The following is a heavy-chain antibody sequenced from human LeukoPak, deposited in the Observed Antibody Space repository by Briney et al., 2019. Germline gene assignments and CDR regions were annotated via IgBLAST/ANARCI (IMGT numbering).Heavy chain of an antibody. Sequence: ASVKVSCKASGYTFTAYYIHWVRQAPGQGREWMAWINPNSGGTDYSQKFQGRVIMTRDTSISTAYMELSSLRSDDTAVYYCARAAMWTAYKMDVWGKGTTVTVSS. CDR3: ARAAMWTAYKMDV. V-gene: IGHV1-2*02. D-gene: IGHD3/OR15-3a*01. CDR2: INPNSGGT. J-gene: IGHJ6*04. CDR1: GYTFTAYY.